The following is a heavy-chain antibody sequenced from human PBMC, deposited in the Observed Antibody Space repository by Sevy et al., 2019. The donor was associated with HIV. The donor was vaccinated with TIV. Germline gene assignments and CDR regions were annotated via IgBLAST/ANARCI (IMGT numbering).Heavy chain of an antibody. CDR2: ISHTGIT. D-gene: IGHD1-1*01. CDR3: SRVKSLGGNDY. V-gene: IGHV4-38-2*01. Sequence: SETLSLTCAVSGFSINSGYFWGWIRQPPGKGLEWIGTISHTGITYYNPSFKSRVTISIDTSADQFSLKVTSVTAADPAGYTCSRVKSLGGNDYCGQGTLVTVSS. CDR1: GFSINSGYF. J-gene: IGHJ4*02.